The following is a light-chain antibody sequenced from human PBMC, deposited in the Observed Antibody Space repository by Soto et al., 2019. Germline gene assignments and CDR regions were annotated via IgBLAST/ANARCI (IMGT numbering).Light chain of an antibody. Sequence: DIVLTQSPATLSLSPGETATLSCRASQSVSSNYLAWYQQKPGQAPRLLISGASSRATGIPNRFSGSGSGTDFTLNIYRLEPEDVAVYYCQQYGSSPRFGQGTKVEIK. CDR3: QQYGSSPR. CDR1: QSVSSNY. J-gene: IGKJ1*01. V-gene: IGKV3-20*01. CDR2: GAS.